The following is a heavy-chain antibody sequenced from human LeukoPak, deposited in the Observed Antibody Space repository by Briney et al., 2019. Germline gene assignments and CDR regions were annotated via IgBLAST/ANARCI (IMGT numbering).Heavy chain of an antibody. D-gene: IGHD3-9*01. J-gene: IGHJ4*02. Sequence: AGGSLRLSCAASGFTFSSYAMSWVRQAPGKGLEWVSAISGSGGSTYCADSVKGRFTISRDNSKNTLYLQMNSLRAEDTAVYYCAKVGNFDWLSNPSLDYWGQGTLVTVSS. V-gene: IGHV3-23*01. CDR3: AKVGNFDWLSNPSLDY. CDR1: GFTFSSYA. CDR2: ISGSGGST.